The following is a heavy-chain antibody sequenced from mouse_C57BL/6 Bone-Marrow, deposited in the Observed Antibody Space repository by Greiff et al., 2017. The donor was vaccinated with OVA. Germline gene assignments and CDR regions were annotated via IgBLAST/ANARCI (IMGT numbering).Heavy chain of an antibody. CDR3: ARDRDWFDY. CDR2: ISYDGSN. Sequence: VQLVESGPGLVKPSQSLSLTCSVTGYSITSGYYWNWIRQFPGNKLEWMGYISYDGSNNYNPSLKNRIPITRDTSKNQFFLKLNSVTTEDTATYYCARDRDWFDYWGQGTTLTVSS. V-gene: IGHV3-6*01. J-gene: IGHJ2*01. D-gene: IGHD2-2*01. CDR1: GYSITSGYY.